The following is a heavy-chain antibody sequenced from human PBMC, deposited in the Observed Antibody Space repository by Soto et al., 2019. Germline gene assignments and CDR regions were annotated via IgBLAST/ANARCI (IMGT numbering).Heavy chain of an antibody. J-gene: IGHJ4*02. CDR2: INHSGTT. CDR3: ARGSDYTSSFAY. V-gene: IGHV4-34*01. Sequence: SETLSLTCAVYGGSFSGYTWFWVRQPPGKGLEWIGEINHSGTTNHNPSLKSRVIISVATSKKQFSLRLTSVTAADTAVYYCARGSDYTSSFAYWGQGTLVTVSP. D-gene: IGHD3-16*01. CDR1: GGSFSGYT.